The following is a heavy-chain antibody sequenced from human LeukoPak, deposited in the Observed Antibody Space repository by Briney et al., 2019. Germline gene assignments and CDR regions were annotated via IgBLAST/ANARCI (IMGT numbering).Heavy chain of an antibody. D-gene: IGHD1-26*01. CDR2: IIPIFGTA. V-gene: IGHV1-69*13. J-gene: IGHJ3*02. CDR3: AGAEWELGDAFDI. CDR1: GGTFTSYA. Sequence: SVKVSCKASGGTFTSYAISWVRQAPGQGLEWMGGIIPIFGTANYAQKFQGRVTITADESTSTAYMELSSLRSEDTAVYYCAGAEWELGDAFDIWGQGTMVTVSS.